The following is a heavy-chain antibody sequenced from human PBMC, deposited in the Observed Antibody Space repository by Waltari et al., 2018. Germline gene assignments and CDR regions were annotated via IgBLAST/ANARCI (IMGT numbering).Heavy chain of an antibody. Sequence: QVQLVQSGAEVKKPGSSVTVSCKASGGAFGRYAITWVRQAPGHGLEWVGGMIPIYGTPNFAQKCQGRVTFTADESTTTAYMELTSLKSEDTAIYYCARRNLGYAFDIWGQGTLVTVSS. CDR2: MIPIYGTP. J-gene: IGHJ3*02. CDR3: ARRNLGYAFDI. D-gene: IGHD1-26*01. CDR1: GGAFGRYA. V-gene: IGHV1-69*12.